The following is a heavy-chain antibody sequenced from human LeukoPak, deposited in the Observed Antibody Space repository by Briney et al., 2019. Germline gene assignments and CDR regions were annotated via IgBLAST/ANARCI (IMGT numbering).Heavy chain of an antibody. CDR2: INPHGGNS. Sequence: GGSLRLSRAASGFTFSRYAIAWVRQAPGKGLDWVSTINPHGGNSYYADSVKGRFTISRDNFRNTVWLQMNSLRVDDTAVYFCAKHQEIYGDSVYDSWGQGTLVTVS. D-gene: IGHD4-17*01. CDR1: GFTFSRYA. J-gene: IGHJ4*02. V-gene: IGHV3-23*01. CDR3: AKHQEIYGDSVYDS.